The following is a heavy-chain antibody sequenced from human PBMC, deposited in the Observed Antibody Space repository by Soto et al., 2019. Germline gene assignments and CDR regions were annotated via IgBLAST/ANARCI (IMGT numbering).Heavy chain of an antibody. CDR3: ARVDKNDYGDPFFDP. CDR2: ISAYNGNT. J-gene: IGHJ5*02. V-gene: IGHV1-18*01. CDR1: GYTFTSYG. D-gene: IGHD4-17*01. Sequence: ASVKVSCKASGYTFTSYGISWVRQAPGQGLEWMGWISAYNGNTNYAQKLQGRVTMTTDTSTSTAYMELRSLRSDDTAVYYCARVDKNDYGDPFFDPWGQGTLVTVSS.